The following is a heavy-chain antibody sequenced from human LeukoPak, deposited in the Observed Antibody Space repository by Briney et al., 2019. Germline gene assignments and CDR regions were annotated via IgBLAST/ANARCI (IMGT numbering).Heavy chain of an antibody. J-gene: IGHJ4*02. CDR2: MYFSGST. Sequence: SETLSLTCTVSGGSISSGGYYWSWIRQHPGKGLEWIGYMYFSGSTYYNPSLKSRVTISVDTSKNQFSLKLSSVTAADTAVYYCARKTRDIDRTCFDYWGQGTLVTVSS. V-gene: IGHV4-30-4*08. CDR1: GGSISSGGYY. D-gene: IGHD3-22*01. CDR3: ARKTRDIDRTCFDY.